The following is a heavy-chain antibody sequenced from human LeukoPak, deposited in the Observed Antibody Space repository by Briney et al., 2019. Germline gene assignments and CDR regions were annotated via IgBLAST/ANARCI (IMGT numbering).Heavy chain of an antibody. Sequence: SETLSLTCAVYGESLNGHYWSWIRQSPGKGLEWIGEGNDSGGTKYNPSLKSRVTISADTSRNQFSLKLSSVTAADTAVYRCAKNGQSGFSFDPWGQGTLVTVSS. J-gene: IGHJ5*02. CDR2: GNDSGGT. V-gene: IGHV4-34*01. CDR3: AKNGQSGFSFDP. CDR1: GESLNGHY. D-gene: IGHD1-26*01.